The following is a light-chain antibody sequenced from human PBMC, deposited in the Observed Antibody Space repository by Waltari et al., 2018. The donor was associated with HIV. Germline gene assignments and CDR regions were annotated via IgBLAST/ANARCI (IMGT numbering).Light chain of an antibody. J-gene: IGLJ3*02. CDR1: GSNIGSNY. CDR2: RNN. V-gene: IGLV1-47*01. Sequence: QSVLTQPPSASGTPGQRVTISCSGSGSNIGSNYVYWYQQVPGTAPKVLIYRNNQRPSGVPDRFSGSTSGTSASLAISGLRSDDEADYYCAAWDDSLSGRVFGGGTKLTVL. CDR3: AAWDDSLSGRV.